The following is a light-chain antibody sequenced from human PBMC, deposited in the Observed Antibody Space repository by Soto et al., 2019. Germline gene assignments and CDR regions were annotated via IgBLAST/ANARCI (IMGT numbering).Light chain of an antibody. V-gene: IGKV1-5*03. Sequence: DIHMTQSPSTLSASVGDRVTITCRASQSISIWLAWYQQKPGKAPNLLIYKTSSLETGVPSRFSGSGSGTEFTLTISSLQPDDFATYYCQHWNDYSWPFGQGTKVEVK. J-gene: IGKJ1*01. CDR2: KTS. CDR3: QHWNDYSWP. CDR1: QSISIW.